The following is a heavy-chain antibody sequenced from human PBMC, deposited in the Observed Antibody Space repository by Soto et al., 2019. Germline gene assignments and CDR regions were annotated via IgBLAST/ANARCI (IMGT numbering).Heavy chain of an antibody. CDR3: ARDSTYYYDSSGTPWFDP. V-gene: IGHV1-2*02. CDR2: INPNSGGT. D-gene: IGHD3-22*01. Sequence: ASVKVSCKASGYTFTGYYMRWVRQAPGQGLEWMGWINPNSGGTNYAQKFQGRVTMTRDTSISTAYMELSRLRSDDTAVYYCARDSTYYYDSSGTPWFDPWGQGTLVTVSS. CDR1: GYTFTGYY. J-gene: IGHJ5*02.